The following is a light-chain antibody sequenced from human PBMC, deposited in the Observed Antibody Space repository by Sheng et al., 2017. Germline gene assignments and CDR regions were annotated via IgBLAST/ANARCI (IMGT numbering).Light chain of an antibody. CDR2: DGN. J-gene: IGLJ1*01. CDR3: SSYTI. CDR1: SSDIGDYNY. V-gene: IGLV2-14*03. Sequence: QSALTQPASVSGSPGQSITISCTGTSSDIGDYNYVSWYQHHPGKAPKLMIYDGNNRPSGVSDRFSGSKSGNTASLTISGLQAEDEADYYCSSYTIFGAGTKVTVL.